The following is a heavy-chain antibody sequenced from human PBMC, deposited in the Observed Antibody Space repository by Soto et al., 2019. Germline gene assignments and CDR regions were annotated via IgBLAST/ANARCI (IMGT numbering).Heavy chain of an antibody. D-gene: IGHD3-22*01. V-gene: IGHV5-51*01. Sequence: GEYLKISCKGSGYSFTSYWIGWVRQMPGKGLEWMGIIYPGDSDTRYSPSFQGQVTISADKSISTAYLQWSSLKASDTAMYYCARPYDSSGYHEYYFDYWGQGTLVTVSS. CDR2: IYPGDSDT. CDR3: ARPYDSSGYHEYYFDY. CDR1: GYSFTSYW. J-gene: IGHJ4*02.